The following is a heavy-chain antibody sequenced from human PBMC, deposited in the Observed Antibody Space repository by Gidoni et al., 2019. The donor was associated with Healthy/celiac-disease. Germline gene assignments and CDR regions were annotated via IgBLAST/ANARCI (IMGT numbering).Heavy chain of an antibody. V-gene: IGHV3-33*01. J-gene: IGHJ6*03. CDR1: GFTFSSYG. CDR3: ARDSAINYCSSTSCYTGSYYYMDV. D-gene: IGHD2-2*02. CDR2: IWCDGSNK. Sequence: QVQLEVSGGGVVQPGWYLRLLCAASGFTFSSYGKHWVRQAPGKGLEWVAVIWCDGSNKYYADSVKGRFTISRDNSKNTLYLQMTSLRAEDTAVYYCARDSAINYCSSTSCYTGSYYYMDVWGKGTTVTVSS.